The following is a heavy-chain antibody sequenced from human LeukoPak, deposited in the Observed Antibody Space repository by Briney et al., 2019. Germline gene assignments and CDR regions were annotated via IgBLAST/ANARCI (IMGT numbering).Heavy chain of an antibody. CDR3: AKKPPDSSGWYWFDP. CDR2: ISYDGSNT. Sequence: GRSLRLSCAASGFTFSSYAMHWVRQAPGKGLEWVAVISYDGSNTYYADSVKGRFTISRDDSKNTLYLQMNSLRAEDTAVYYCAKKPPDSSGWYWFDPWGQGTLVTVSS. V-gene: IGHV3-30-3*02. D-gene: IGHD6-19*01. CDR1: GFTFSSYA. J-gene: IGHJ5*02.